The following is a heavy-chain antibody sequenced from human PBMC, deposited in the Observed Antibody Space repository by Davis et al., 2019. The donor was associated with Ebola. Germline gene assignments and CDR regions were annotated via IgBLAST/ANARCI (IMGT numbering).Heavy chain of an antibody. J-gene: IGHJ4*02. Sequence: ASVKVSCKASGGTFSSYAISWVRQAPGQGLEWMGWISAYNGNTNYAQKLQGRVTMTTDTSTSTAYMELRSLRSDNTAVYYCARDGIQLWFNDYWGQGTLVTVSS. V-gene: IGHV1-18*01. CDR1: GGTFSSYA. CDR3: ARDGIQLWFNDY. CDR2: ISAYNGNT. D-gene: IGHD5-18*01.